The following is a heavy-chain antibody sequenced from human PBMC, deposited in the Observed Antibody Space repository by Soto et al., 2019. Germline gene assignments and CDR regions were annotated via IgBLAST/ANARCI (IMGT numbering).Heavy chain of an antibody. Sequence: SETLSLTCTVSGGSISSRSYYWGWIRQPPGKGLEWIGSIYYSGSTYYNPSLKSRVTISVDTSKNQFSLKLSSVTAADTAVYYCARQRYYDSSGYYSDYWGQGTLVTVSS. CDR1: GGSISSRSYY. J-gene: IGHJ4*02. CDR2: IYYSGST. D-gene: IGHD3-22*01. CDR3: ARQRYYDSSGYYSDY. V-gene: IGHV4-39*01.